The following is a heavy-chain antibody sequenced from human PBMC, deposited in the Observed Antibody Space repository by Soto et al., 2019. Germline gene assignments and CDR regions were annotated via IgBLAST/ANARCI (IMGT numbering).Heavy chain of an antibody. Sequence: PSETLSLTCAVSGHSISSGYYWGWIRQPPGKGLEWIGNVHHNENTYYNPSLKSRVTISLHTSKNQFSLKVSSVTAADTAVYYCGRGADIMATTGDAFDIWGQGTMVTVSS. CDR1: GHSISSGYY. CDR3: GRGADIMATTGDAFDI. J-gene: IGHJ3*02. D-gene: IGHD5-12*01. V-gene: IGHV4-38-2*01. CDR2: VHHNENT.